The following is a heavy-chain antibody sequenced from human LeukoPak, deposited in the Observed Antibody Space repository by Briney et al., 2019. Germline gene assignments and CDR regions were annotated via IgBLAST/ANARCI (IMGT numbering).Heavy chain of an antibody. J-gene: IGHJ4*02. CDR1: GFTFSSYS. Sequence: GRSLRLSCAASGFTFSSYSMNWVRQAPGKGLEWVSYISSSSSTIYYADSVKGRFTISRDNAKNSLYLQMNSLRAEDTAVYYCARGGRYYYGSGGFDYWGQGTLVTVSS. D-gene: IGHD3-10*01. CDR2: ISSSSSTI. CDR3: ARGGRYYYGSGGFDY. V-gene: IGHV3-48*01.